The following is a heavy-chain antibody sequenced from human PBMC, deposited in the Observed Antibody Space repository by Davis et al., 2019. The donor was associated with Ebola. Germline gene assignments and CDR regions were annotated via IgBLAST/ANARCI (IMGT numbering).Heavy chain of an antibody. J-gene: IGHJ5*02. CDR2: INPHSGDT. CDR1: GYTFTGYY. Sequence: ASVKVSCKTSGYTFTGYYMHWVRQAPGQGLEWMGWINPHSGDTNYAQKFQGRVTMTTDTSTSTAYMELRSLRSDDTAVYYCARGLVVANWFDPWGQGTLVTVSS. CDR3: ARGLVVANWFDP. V-gene: IGHV1-2*02. D-gene: IGHD2-15*01.